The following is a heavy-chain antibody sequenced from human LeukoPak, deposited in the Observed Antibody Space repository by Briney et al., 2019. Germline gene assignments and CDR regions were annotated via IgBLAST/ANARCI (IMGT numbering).Heavy chain of an antibody. J-gene: IGHJ6*02. CDR3: ARRAYGSGSYRTVYGMDV. D-gene: IGHD3-10*01. V-gene: IGHV1-18*01. CDR2: ISAYNGNT. Sequence: ASVKVSCKASGYTFTSYGISWVRRAPGQGLEWMGWISAYNGNTNYAQKLQGRVTMTTDTSTSTAYMELRSLRSDDTAVYYCARRAYGSGSYRTVYGMDVWGQGTTVTVSS. CDR1: GYTFTSYG.